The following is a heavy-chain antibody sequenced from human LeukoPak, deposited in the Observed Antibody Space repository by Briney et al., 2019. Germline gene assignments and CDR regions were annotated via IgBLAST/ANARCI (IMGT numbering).Heavy chain of an antibody. Sequence: SGTLSLTCAVSGGSISSGSWWGWIRQPPGKGLEWIGEIHHSGSTNYNPSLKSRVTLSVDKSKNQLSLRLPSVTAADTAVYYCARGGDYRFDYWGQGTLVTVSS. CDR1: GGSISSGSW. CDR2: IHHSGST. CDR3: ARGGDYRFDY. D-gene: IGHD4-17*01. J-gene: IGHJ4*02. V-gene: IGHV4-4*02.